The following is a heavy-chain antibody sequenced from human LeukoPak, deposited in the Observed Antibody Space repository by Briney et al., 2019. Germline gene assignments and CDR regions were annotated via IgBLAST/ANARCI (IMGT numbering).Heavy chain of an antibody. D-gene: IGHD2-15*01. J-gene: IGHJ6*03. CDR2: INPNSGGT. CDR1: GYTFTGYY. Sequence: ASVKVTCKASGYTFTGYYMHWVRQAPGQGLEWMGWINPNSGGTNYAQKFQGRVTMTRDTSISTAYMELSRLRSDGTAVYYCARARLTYCSGGSCYSGSYMDVWGKGTTVTVSS. CDR3: ARARLTYCSGGSCYSGSYMDV. V-gene: IGHV1-2*02.